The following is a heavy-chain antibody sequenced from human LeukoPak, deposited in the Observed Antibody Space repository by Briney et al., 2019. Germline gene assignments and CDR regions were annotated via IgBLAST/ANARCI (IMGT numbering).Heavy chain of an antibody. V-gene: IGHV3-23*01. CDR1: GFTFSSHA. Sequence: PGGSLRLSCAASGFTFSSHAMSWVRQAPGKGLEWVSAISGSGSNTYYADSVKGRFTISRDNSKNTLYLQMNSLRAEDTAVYYCAKENIAVAGTNFDYWGQGTLVTVSS. J-gene: IGHJ4*02. D-gene: IGHD6-19*01. CDR3: AKENIAVAGTNFDY. CDR2: ISGSGSNT.